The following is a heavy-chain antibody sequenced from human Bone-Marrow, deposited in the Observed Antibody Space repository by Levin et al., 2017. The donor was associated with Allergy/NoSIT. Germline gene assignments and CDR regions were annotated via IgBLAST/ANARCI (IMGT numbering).Heavy chain of an antibody. D-gene: IGHD3-10*01. J-gene: IGHJ4*01. V-gene: IGHV4-61*01. CDR1: GVSVSSSRFY. CDR3: VRDSTPSYSYGSGQPFDY. Sequence: SQTLSLTCTVSGVSVSSSRFYWTWVRQPPGKGLEWIGYIYYTGDTDYNPSLKSRVTLSVDTPKNEFSLKLLSLTAADTAVYFCVRDSTPSYSYGSGQPFDYWGHGTLVTVSS. CDR2: IYYTGDT.